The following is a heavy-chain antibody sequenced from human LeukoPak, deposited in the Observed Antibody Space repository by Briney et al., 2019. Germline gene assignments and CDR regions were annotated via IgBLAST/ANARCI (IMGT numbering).Heavy chain of an antibody. CDR2: ISGSGDST. V-gene: IGHV3-23*01. J-gene: IGHJ4*02. Sequence: WXXAISGSGDSTYYGDSVKGRFTISRDNSKNTLYLQMNSLRAEDTAVYYCAKTRPLDSSSWSHGDYWGQGTLVTVSS. D-gene: IGHD6-13*01. CDR3: AKTRPLDSSSWSHGDY.